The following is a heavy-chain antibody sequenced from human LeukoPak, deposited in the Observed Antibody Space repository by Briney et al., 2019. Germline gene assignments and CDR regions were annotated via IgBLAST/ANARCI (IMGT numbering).Heavy chain of an antibody. Sequence: GGSLRLSCAASGVTFSGDSMSWVRQAPGEGVEWFSSISSSSSYLYYADSVKGRFTISRDNAKNSLYLQMNSLRAEDTAVYYCARDSLGGGSYYYWGQGTLVTVSS. J-gene: IGHJ4*02. D-gene: IGHD1-26*01. V-gene: IGHV3-21*01. CDR2: ISSSSSYL. CDR1: GVTFSGDS. CDR3: ARDSLGGGSYYY.